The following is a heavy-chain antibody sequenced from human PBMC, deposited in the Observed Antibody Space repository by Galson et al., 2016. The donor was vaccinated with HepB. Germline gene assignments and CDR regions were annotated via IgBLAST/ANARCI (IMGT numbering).Heavy chain of an antibody. V-gene: IGHV3-30*03. CDR3: ARDKIPATVQHYFDY. CDR2: ISYDGSNK. D-gene: IGHD2-2*01. Sequence: SLRLSCAASGFTFSRYGMHWVRQAPGKGLERVAVISYDGSNKYYEDSVKGRFTISRDNSKNTLCLQMNSLRAEDTGVYYCARDKIPATVQHYFDYWGQGTLVTVSS. J-gene: IGHJ4*02. CDR1: GFTFSRYG.